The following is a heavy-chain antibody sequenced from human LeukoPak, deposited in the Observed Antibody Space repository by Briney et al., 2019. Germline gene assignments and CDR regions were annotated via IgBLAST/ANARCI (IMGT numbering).Heavy chain of an antibody. V-gene: IGHV3-23*01. D-gene: IGHD5-12*01. CDR3: ARTRRGIVAEGPDY. CDR2: IFDTGGCT. J-gene: IGHJ4*02. CDR1: GLSFSIYG. Sequence: GGSLRLSCAASGLSFSIYGMRWLRQAPGKGLEWVSSIFDTGGCTYYADSVKGRFTISRDNSKNTLYLQMNSLRAEDTAVYYCARTRRGIVAEGPDYWGQGTLVTVSS.